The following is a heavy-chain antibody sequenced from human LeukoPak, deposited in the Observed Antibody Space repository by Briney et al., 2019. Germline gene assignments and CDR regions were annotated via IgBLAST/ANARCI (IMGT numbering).Heavy chain of an antibody. J-gene: IGHJ4*02. CDR1: GGSISSGSYY. D-gene: IGHD3-10*01. Sequence: PSQTLSLTCTVSGGSISSGSYYWRWIRQPAGKGLEWIGRIYTSGSTNYNPSLKSRITISVDTSKNQSSLKLSSVTAADTAVYYCARASPPCGELPDYSGQGTLVTVSS. CDR3: ARASPPCGELPDY. CDR2: IYTSGST. V-gene: IGHV4-61*02.